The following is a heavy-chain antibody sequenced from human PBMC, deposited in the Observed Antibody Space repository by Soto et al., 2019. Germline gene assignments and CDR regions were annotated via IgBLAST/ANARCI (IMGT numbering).Heavy chain of an antibody. CDR1: GYTFTSYD. CDR3: ARSGYSGYATYCYYGMDV. D-gene: IGHD5-12*01. V-gene: IGHV1-8*01. CDR2: MNPNSGNT. J-gene: IGHJ6*02. Sequence: ASVKVSCKASGYTFTSYDINWVRQATGQGLEWMGWMNPNSGNTGYAQKFQGRVTMTRNTSISTAYMELSSLRSEDTAVYYCARSGYSGYATYCYYGMDVWGQGTTVTVSS.